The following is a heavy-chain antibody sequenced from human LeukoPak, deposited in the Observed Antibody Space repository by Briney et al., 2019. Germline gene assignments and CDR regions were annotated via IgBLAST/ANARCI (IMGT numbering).Heavy chain of an antibody. V-gene: IGHV4-59*01. J-gene: IGHJ4*02. Sequence: SETLSLTCTVSGGSISSYYWSWIRQPPGKGLEWIGYIYYSGSTNYNPSLKSRVTISVDTSKNQFSLKLSSVTAADTAVYYCARSEYYDSSGYYFDYWGQGTLVTVSS. CDR3: ARSEYYDSSGYYFDY. CDR2: IYYSGST. D-gene: IGHD3-22*01. CDR1: GGSISSYY.